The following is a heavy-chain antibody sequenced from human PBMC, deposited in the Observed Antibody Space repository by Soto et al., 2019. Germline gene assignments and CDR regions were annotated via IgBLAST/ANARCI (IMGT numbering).Heavy chain of an antibody. D-gene: IGHD3-22*01. CDR1: GYTLTELS. CDR2: FDPEDGET. J-gene: IGHJ4*02. Sequence: GASVKVSCKVSGYTLTELSMHWVRQAPGKGLEWMGGFDPEDGETIYAQKFQGRVTMTEDTSTDTAYMELSSLRSEDTAVYYCATVDPFRYDSGGYYYFDYWGQGTLVTVSS. V-gene: IGHV1-24*01. CDR3: ATVDPFRYDSGGYYYFDY.